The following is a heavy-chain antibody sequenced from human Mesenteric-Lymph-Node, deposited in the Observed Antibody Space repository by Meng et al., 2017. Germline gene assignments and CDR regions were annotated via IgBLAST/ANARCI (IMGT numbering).Heavy chain of an antibody. J-gene: IGHJ6*02. V-gene: IGHV4-34*01. D-gene: IGHD1-26*01. Sequence: SETLSLTCAVYGGSFTNYYWTWIRQSPGKGLEWLGKISHTGTTNYNPSLKSRVTISVDTSKNQFSLKLSSVTAADTAVYYCASLVGATDYYYYGMDVWGQGTTVTVSS. CDR3: ASLVGATDYYYYGMDV. CDR1: GGSFTNYY. CDR2: ISHTGTT.